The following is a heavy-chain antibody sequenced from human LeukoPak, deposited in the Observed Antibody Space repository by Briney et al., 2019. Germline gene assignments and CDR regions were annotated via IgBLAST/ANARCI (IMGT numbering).Heavy chain of an antibody. Sequence: GGSLRLSCAASGFTFSSYAMSWVRQAPGKGLEWVSVISGSGGSTYSAESVKGRFTISRDNSKNTLYLQMNSLGVEDTAVYYCAKGPRASGWTYFDYWGQGTLVTVSS. CDR3: AKGPRASGWTYFDY. CDR2: ISGSGGST. V-gene: IGHV3-23*01. J-gene: IGHJ4*02. D-gene: IGHD6-19*01. CDR1: GFTFSSYA.